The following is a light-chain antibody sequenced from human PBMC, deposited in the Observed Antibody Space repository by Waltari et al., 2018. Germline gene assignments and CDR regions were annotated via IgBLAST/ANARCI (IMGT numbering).Light chain of an antibody. CDR1: SSDVGSYHY. CDR2: EVS. Sequence: QSALTQPASVSGSPGQSIPIPCTGTSSDVGSYHYVSWYQQHPGKAPKLMISEVSNRPSGVSNRFSGSKSGNTASLTISGLQAEDEADYYCASYTSSSTIFGGGTK. V-gene: IGLV2-14*01. J-gene: IGLJ2*01. CDR3: ASYTSSSTI.